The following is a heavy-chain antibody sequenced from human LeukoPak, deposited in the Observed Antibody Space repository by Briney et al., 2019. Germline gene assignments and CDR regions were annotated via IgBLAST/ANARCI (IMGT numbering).Heavy chain of an antibody. Sequence: GCLRLSCVASGFTVSSTYMSWVRQAPGVGLGWVSVIYSGGTTYYADSVKGRFTIDKDNSKNSLYLQMNTLKVKDTSVYYCARGSVGPSPGTYYWGQGTLVTVSS. CDR2: IYSGGTT. V-gene: IGHV3-66*01. CDR3: ARGSVGPSPGTYY. CDR1: GFTVSSTY. D-gene: IGHD1-26*01. J-gene: IGHJ4*02.